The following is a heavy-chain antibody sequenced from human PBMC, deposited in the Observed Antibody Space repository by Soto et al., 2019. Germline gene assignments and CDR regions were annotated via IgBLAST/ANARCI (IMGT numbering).Heavy chain of an antibody. J-gene: IGHJ4*02. D-gene: IGHD2-2*02. CDR3: SSSRINDCSSTSCYTIPFDY. V-gene: IGHV4-39*01. CDR1: GGSISSSSYY. CDR2: IYYSGST. Sequence: SETLSLTCTVSGGSISSSSYYWGWIRQPPGKGLEWIGSIYYSGSTYYNPSLKSRVTISVDTSKNQFSLKLSSVTAADTAVYYCSSSRINDCSSTSCYTIPFDYWGQGTLVTVSS.